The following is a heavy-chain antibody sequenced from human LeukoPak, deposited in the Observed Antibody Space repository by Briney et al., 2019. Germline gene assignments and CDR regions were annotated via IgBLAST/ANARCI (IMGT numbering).Heavy chain of an antibody. CDR1: GFTVSSNY. CDR2: ISYDGSKK. J-gene: IGHJ4*02. V-gene: IGHV3-30*03. CDR3: ARDRLEMSRRGNFDY. D-gene: IGHD5-24*01. Sequence: GGSLRLSCAAFGFTVSSNYMTWVRQAPGRGLEWVAAISYDGSKKYYADSVRGRFTISRDNSKNTLYLQMNSLRAEDTTVYYCARDRLEMSRRGNFDYWGQGTLVIVSS.